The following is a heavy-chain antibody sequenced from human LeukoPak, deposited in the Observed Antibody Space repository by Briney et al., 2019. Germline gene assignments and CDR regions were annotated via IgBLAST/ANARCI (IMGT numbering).Heavy chain of an antibody. CDR3: ARGPPNWGYDY. D-gene: IGHD7-27*01. V-gene: IGHV3-53*01. CDR2: IYSGGYT. Sequence: GGSLRLSCAASGFTVNNNYMSWVRQAPGRGLEWVSVIYSGGYTYYAGSVKGRFTISRDNSKNTLYLQMNSLRAEDTAVYYCARGPPNWGYDYWGPGTLVTVSS. J-gene: IGHJ4*02. CDR1: GFTVNNNY.